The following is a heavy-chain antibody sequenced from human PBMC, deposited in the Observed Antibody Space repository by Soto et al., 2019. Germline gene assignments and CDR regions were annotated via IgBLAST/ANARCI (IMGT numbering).Heavy chain of an antibody. V-gene: IGHV1-18*01. D-gene: IGHD3-10*01. CDR3: ARIRITMVRGVISRKGAFDI. Sequence: GASVKVSCKASGYTFTSYGISWVRQAPGQGLEWLGWISAYNGNTNYAQKLQGRVTMTTDTSTSTAYLELRSLRSDDTAVYYCARIRITMVRGVISRKGAFDIWGQGTMVTVSS. CDR2: ISAYNGNT. J-gene: IGHJ3*02. CDR1: GYTFTSYG.